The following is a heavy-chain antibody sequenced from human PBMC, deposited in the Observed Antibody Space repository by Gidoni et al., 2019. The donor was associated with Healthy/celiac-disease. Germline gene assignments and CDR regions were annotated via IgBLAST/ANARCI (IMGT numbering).Heavy chain of an antibody. Sequence: EVQLVGSGGGLVQPGGSLRLSCAAAGFTFSSYWRHWVRQAPGKGLVWVSRINSDGSSTSYADSVKGRFTISRDNAKNTLYLQMNSLRAEDTAVYYCARVLAGYDFWSGYPNYYFDYWGQGTLVTVSS. V-gene: IGHV3-74*01. D-gene: IGHD3-3*01. J-gene: IGHJ4*02. CDR1: GFTFSSYW. CDR3: ARVLAGYDFWSGYPNYYFDY. CDR2: INSDGSST.